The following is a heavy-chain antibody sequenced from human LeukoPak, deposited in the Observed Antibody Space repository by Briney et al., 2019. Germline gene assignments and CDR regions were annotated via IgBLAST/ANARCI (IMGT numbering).Heavy chain of an antibody. CDR1: GLSFSSFA. J-gene: IGHJ4*02. Sequence: GGSLRLSCAASGLSFSSFAMSWVRQVPARGLEWVSSIRGNGDTFYADSVKGRFTLSSDISRNTVYFQLNNLRVEDTAIYYCARASWVSTTDAVRWGQGTLVTVSS. V-gene: IGHV3-23*01. D-gene: IGHD1-14*01. CDR2: IRGNGDT. CDR3: ARASWVSTTDAVR.